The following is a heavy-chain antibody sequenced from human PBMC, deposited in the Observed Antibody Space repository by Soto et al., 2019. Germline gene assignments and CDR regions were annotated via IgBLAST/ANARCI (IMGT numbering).Heavy chain of an antibody. J-gene: IGHJ5*02. CDR3: ASSSERGARYCSGGSCP. CDR2: IIPILGIA. V-gene: IGHV1-69*02. D-gene: IGHD2-15*01. CDR1: GGTFSSYT. Sequence: QVQLVQSGAEVKKPGSSVKVSCKASGGTFSSYTISWVRQAPGQGLEWMGRIIPILGIANYAKKFQGRVTITADKSTSTAYMELSSLRSEDTAVYYCASSSERGARYCSGGSCPWGQGTLVTVSS.